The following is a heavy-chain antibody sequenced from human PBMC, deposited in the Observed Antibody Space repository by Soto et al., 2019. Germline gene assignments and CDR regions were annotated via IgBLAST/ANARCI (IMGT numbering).Heavy chain of an antibody. D-gene: IGHD2-2*01. CDR2: INQNGGT. CDR3: GLVPAVGEDY. CDR1: GGSLRGYY. Sequence: PSETLSLTCAVNGGSLRGYYWNWIRKSPGKGLEWIGEINQNGGTTNNPSLKCRVPVPIVAATNQFSLHLNFMTAAATAVYYCGLVPAVGEDYWGQGTLVPVS. V-gene: IGHV4-34*01. J-gene: IGHJ4*02.